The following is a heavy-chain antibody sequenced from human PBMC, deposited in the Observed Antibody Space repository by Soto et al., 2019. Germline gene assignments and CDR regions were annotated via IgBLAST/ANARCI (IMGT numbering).Heavy chain of an antibody. Sequence: ASVKVSCKASGYTFTSYYMHWVRQAPGQGLEWMGIINPSGGSTSYAQKFQGRVTMTRDTSTSTVYMELSSLRSEDTAVYYCARDQGITMVRGVIYPHYYYYGMDVWG. CDR1: GYTFTSYY. CDR2: INPSGGST. J-gene: IGHJ6*02. CDR3: ARDQGITMVRGVIYPHYYYYGMDV. V-gene: IGHV1-46*01. D-gene: IGHD3-10*01.